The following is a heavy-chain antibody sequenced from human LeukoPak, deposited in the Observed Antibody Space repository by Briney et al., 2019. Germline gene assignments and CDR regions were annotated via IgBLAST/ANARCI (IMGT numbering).Heavy chain of an antibody. CDR3: VYSFPKSGSVGTLHY. CDR1: GFSLSTRGVG. CDR2: SYWDDEK. D-gene: IGHD5/OR15-5a*01. V-gene: IGHV2-5*02. J-gene: IGHJ4*02. Sequence: SGPTLVKPTQALTLTCTFSGFSLSTRGVGVGWIRQPPGKALEWLALSYWDDEKRYRPSLKNRLTITKDTSKNQVVLTMTNMDPVDTATYYCVYSFPKSGSVGTLHYWGQGALVTVSS.